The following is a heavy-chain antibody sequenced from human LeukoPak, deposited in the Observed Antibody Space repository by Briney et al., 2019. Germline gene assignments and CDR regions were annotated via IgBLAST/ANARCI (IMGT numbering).Heavy chain of an antibody. V-gene: IGHV3-23*01. CDR1: GSGFGGYA. J-gene: IGHJ5*02. D-gene: IGHD6-13*01. CDR3: AKNVAAAGIRWFDP. Sequence: GGSLRLSCAVSGSGFGGYAMTWVRQAPGKGLEWVSAISGSGGSTYYADSVKGRFTISRDNSKNTLYLQMNSLRAEDTAVYYCAKNVAAAGIRWFDPWGQGTLVTVSS. CDR2: ISGSGGST.